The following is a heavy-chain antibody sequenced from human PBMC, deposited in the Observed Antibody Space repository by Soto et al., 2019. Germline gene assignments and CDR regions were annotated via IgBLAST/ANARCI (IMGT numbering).Heavy chain of an antibody. V-gene: IGHV3-48*02. CDR3: ARDRGSSGMFELDV. CDR2: IRHTTSAT. J-gene: IGHJ3*01. CDR1: QFPFDVYS. D-gene: IGHD6-19*01. Sequence: VGSLRLSCVASQFPFDVYSMHWVPQAPGKGLEWVSYIRHTTSATFYADAVKGRFTISRDNRKNSLFLQMNSLRDDDTGVYFCARDRGSSGMFELDVWGPGTLVTVS.